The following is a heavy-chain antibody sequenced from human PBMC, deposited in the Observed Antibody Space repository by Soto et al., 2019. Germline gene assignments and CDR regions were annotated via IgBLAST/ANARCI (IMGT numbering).Heavy chain of an antibody. D-gene: IGHD5-18*01. Sequence: GGSLRLSCAASGFTFSSNGMHWGRKAPGKGLGRVAVISYDRSNKYYAYSVKGRFTISIDNAKNTLSLQMNSLRAEDTAVYYCARDVLTVDTALVSLYWGQGTLVTVSS. CDR1: GFTFSSNG. CDR3: ARDVLTVDTALVSLY. J-gene: IGHJ4*02. V-gene: IGHV3-30-3*01. CDR2: ISYDRSNK.